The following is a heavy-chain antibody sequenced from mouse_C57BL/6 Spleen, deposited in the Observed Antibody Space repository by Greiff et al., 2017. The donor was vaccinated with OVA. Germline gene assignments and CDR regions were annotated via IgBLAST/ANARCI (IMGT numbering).Heavy chain of an antibody. D-gene: IGHD4-1*01. CDR3: ARCNWVGYFDY. J-gene: IGHJ2*01. Sequence: VHLVESGPELVKPGASVKISCKASGYTFTDYYINWVKQRPGQGLEWIGWIYPGSGNTKYNEKFKGKATLTVDTSSSTAYMQLSSLTSEDSAVYFCARCNWVGYFDYWGQGTTLTVSS. V-gene: IGHV1-84*01. CDR2: IYPGSGNT. CDR1: GYTFTDYY.